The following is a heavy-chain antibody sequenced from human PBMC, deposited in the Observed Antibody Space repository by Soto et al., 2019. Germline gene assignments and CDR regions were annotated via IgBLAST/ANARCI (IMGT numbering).Heavy chain of an antibody. J-gene: IGHJ3*02. CDR2: IYWDDDR. D-gene: IGHD3-16*02. CDR3: AHLMITYGGVVADDAFHI. Sequence: QITLKESGPTLVRPTQTLTLTCTFSGFSLSTATVGVAWIRQPPGKALEWVAVIYWDDDRRYSPTLSSRLTITKDTSRNQVVLTMTNMDPVDTVTYFCAHLMITYGGVVADDAFHIWGPGTMVTVSS. V-gene: IGHV2-5*02. CDR1: GFSLSTATVG.